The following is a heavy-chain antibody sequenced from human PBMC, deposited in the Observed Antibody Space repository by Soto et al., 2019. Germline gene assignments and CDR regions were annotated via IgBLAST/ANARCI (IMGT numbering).Heavy chain of an antibody. V-gene: IGHV4-39*01. J-gene: IGHJ4*02. D-gene: IGHD2-21*02. CDR1: AASPSSSSYC. Sequence: ERLWVTWRVGAASPSSSSYCWGRLRQYPGKELEWIGSIYFSGSTYYNPSLKRRVTISLDTSKDQFSLKLSSVSAAHTAIYYCATRILGYTVVVTAVPHHFDYWGQGTLGTVSS. CDR3: ATRILGYTVVVTAVPHHFDY. CDR2: IYFSGST.